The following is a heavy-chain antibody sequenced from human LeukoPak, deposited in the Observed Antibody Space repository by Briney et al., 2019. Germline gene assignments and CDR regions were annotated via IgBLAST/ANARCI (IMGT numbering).Heavy chain of an antibody. V-gene: IGHV1-69*13. CDR2: IIPIFGTA. J-gene: IGHJ6*02. CDR1: GGTFSSYA. CDR3: AREGPENDAYCGGDRYSSLRYYYGMDV. D-gene: IGHD2-21*02. Sequence: SVKVSCKASGGTFSSYAISWVRQAPGQGLEWMGGIIPIFGTANYAQKFQGRVTITADESTSTAYMELSSLRSEDTAVYYCAREGPENDAYCGGDRYSSLRYYYGMDVWGQGTTVTVSS.